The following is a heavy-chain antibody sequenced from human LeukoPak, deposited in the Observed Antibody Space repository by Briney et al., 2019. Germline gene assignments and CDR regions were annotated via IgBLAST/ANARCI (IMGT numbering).Heavy chain of an antibody. CDR2: NYYRGST. D-gene: IGHD3-22*01. CDR1: DGHIRSYY. Sequence: SETLALLCTVSDGHIRSYYGRWIRQPPRKGLEWIGYNYYRGSTKYDPSLKSRVTISVDTSKNQLSLRLSSVTAADTAVYYCARHRYYYDSSGYYYQPWGQGTLVTVSS. CDR3: ARHRYYYDSSGYYYQP. J-gene: IGHJ5*02. V-gene: IGHV4-59*01.